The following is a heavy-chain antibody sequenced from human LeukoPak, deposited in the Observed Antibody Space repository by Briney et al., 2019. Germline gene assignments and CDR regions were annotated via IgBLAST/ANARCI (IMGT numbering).Heavy chain of an antibody. D-gene: IGHD6-19*01. CDR1: GFTFSDYW. CDR3: ASTIAVAGTWLDY. CDR2: IKEDGSQK. Sequence: GGSLRLSCAASGFTFSDYWMTWVRQAPGKGLEWVANIKEDGSQKYYVDSVKGRFTISRDNAKNSLYLQMNSLRAEDTAVYYCASTIAVAGTWLDYWGQGTLVTVSS. J-gene: IGHJ4*02. V-gene: IGHV3-7*01.